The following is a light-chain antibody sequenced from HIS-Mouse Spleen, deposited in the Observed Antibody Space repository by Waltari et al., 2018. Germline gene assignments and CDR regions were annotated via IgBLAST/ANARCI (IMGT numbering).Light chain of an antibody. CDR2: EDS. Sequence: SSELTQPPSVSVSPGKPARITRFGTALPKEYAFWYQQKSGQAPVPVPYEDSKRPSGIPERFSGSSSGTMATLTISGAQVEDEADYYCYSTDSSGNHRVFGGGTKLTVL. J-gene: IGLJ2*01. CDR1: ALPKEY. V-gene: IGLV3-10*01. CDR3: YSTDSSGNHRV.